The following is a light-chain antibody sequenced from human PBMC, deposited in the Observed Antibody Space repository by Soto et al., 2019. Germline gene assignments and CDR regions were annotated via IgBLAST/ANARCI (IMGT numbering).Light chain of an antibody. V-gene: IGLV9-49*01. CDR3: GADHGSGSNFVYV. Sequence: QPVLTQPPSAKASLGASVTLTRTLSSGYSNYKVDWYQQRPGKGPRFVMRVGTGGIVGSKGDGIPDRFSVLGSGLNRYLTIKNIQEEDESDYHCGADHGSGSNFVYVFGTGTKVTVL. J-gene: IGLJ1*01. CDR2: VGTGGIVG. CDR1: SGYSNYK.